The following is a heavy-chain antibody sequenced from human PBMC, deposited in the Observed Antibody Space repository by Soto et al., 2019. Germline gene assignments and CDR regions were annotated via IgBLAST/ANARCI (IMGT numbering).Heavy chain of an antibody. J-gene: IGHJ4*02. V-gene: IGHV4-31*03. CDR3: ARAYYDYPYSLYYFDL. CDR2: IHYSGAT. CDR1: GGSIHNGGDY. Sequence: QVQLQESGPGLVKPSQTLFLSCTVSGGSIHNGGDYWSWVRQLPGKGLEWIGHIHYSGATHYSPSLRSRVAMSLDTSENQFSLRLTSLTAADTAVYYCARAYYDYPYSLYYFDLWGQGTLVTVSS. D-gene: IGHD3-22*01.